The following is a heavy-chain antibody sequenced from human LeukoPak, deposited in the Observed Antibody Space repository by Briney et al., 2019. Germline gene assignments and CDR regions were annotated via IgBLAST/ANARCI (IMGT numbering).Heavy chain of an antibody. J-gene: IGHJ6*02. Sequence: GGSLRLSCAASGFTFSSYAMHWVRQAPGKGLEWVAVISYDGSNKYYADSVKGRFTISRDNSKNTLYLQMNSLSAEDTAVYYCARDLGCSYYGMDVWGQGTTVTVSS. D-gene: IGHD2-21*01. V-gene: IGHV3-30*04. CDR3: ARDLGCSYYGMDV. CDR2: ISYDGSNK. CDR1: GFTFSSYA.